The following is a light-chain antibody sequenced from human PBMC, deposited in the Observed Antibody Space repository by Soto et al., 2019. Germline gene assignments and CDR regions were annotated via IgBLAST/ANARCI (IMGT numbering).Light chain of an antibody. V-gene: IGKV1-5*01. Sequence: DIQMTQSPPTLSASVGDRVTITCRASQSIRHYLAWYQQMPGKAPKLLIYGASTLKSGVPSRFSSSGSATEFTLTISSLQPDDFGPYFSHQHNSYSQTFGQGTKVEIK. CDR3: HQHNSYSQT. CDR1: QSIRHY. J-gene: IGKJ1*01. CDR2: GAS.